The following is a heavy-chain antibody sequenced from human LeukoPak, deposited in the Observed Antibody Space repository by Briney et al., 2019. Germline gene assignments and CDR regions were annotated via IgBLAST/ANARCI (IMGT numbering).Heavy chain of an antibody. D-gene: IGHD3-16*02. Sequence: PGGSLRLSCAASGFSFSSFAVSWVRQAPGKGLEWVSGINDIGYTANYADSVKGRFTISRGNSKNTLFLQMNSLRAEDTAVYYCAKDRYIFDNWGQGTLVTVSS. V-gene: IGHV3-23*01. CDR2: INDIGYTA. CDR1: GFSFSSFA. J-gene: IGHJ4*02. CDR3: AKDRYIFDN.